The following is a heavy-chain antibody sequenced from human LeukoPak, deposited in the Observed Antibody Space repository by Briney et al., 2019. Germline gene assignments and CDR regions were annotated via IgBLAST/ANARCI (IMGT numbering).Heavy chain of an antibody. CDR3: AKGTSGIIAGGHDYYMDV. D-gene: IGHD6-13*01. CDR2: IRYDGIAI. CDR1: GFTFSSFG. V-gene: IGHV3-30*02. Sequence: GGSLRLSCAASGFTFSSFGMNWVRQAPGKGLEWVTFIRYDGIAIPYADSVKGRFTISRDNSKNALYLQMISLRPEDTAVYFCAKGTSGIIAGGHDYYMDVWGKGTTVTISS. J-gene: IGHJ6*03.